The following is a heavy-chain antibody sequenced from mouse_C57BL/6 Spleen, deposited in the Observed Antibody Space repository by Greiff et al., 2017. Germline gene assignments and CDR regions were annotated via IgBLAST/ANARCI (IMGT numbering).Heavy chain of an antibody. Sequence: QVQLQQSGPELVKPGASVKLSCKASGYTFTSYDINWVKQRPGQGLEWIGWIYPRDGSTKYNAKFKGKATLTADTSSSTAYMELHSLTSEDSAVYFCARRGHYGSSCYFDYWGQGTTLTVSS. CDR1: GYTFTSYD. D-gene: IGHD1-1*01. V-gene: IGHV1-85*01. CDR2: IYPRDGST. J-gene: IGHJ2*01. CDR3: ARRGHYGSSCYFDY.